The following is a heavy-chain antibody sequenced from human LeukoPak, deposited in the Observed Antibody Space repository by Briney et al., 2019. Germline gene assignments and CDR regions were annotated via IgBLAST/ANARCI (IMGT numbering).Heavy chain of an antibody. CDR1: GYRITTYL. Sequence: GESLKISCKCFGYRITTYLIGWVRQMPGKGLELMGIIYPGDADTRYSPSFQGQVTISADKYISPAYLQWSSLKASDSAMYYCARSWVTGYGTVLDYWGQGTLVTVSP. J-gene: IGHJ4*02. CDR3: ARSWVTGYGTVLDY. CDR2: IYPGDADT. V-gene: IGHV5-51*01. D-gene: IGHD2-21*02.